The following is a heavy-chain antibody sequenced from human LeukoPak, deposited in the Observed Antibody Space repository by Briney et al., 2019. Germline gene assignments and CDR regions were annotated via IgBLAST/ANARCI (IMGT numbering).Heavy chain of an antibody. J-gene: IGHJ6*03. CDR1: AFSFSNYN. CDR2: ITSSGSYI. D-gene: IGHD2-21*02. V-gene: IGHV3-21*01. CDR3: AREGSYCGGDCPVSYYMDV. Sequence: GSLRLSCAASAFSFSNYNMNWVRQAPGKGLEWVSSITSSGSYIYYADSVKGRFTISRDNAKNSLYLQMNSLRAEDTAVYYCAREGSYCGGDCPVSYYMDVWGKGTTVTVSS.